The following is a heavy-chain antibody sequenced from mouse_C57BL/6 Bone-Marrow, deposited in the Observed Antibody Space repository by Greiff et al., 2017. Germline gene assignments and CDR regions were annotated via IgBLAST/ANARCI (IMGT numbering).Heavy chain of an antibody. CDR3: TRGVITTGVARYFDG. Sequence: VQLQQSGAELVRPGASVTLSCKASGYTFTDYEMHWVKQTPVHGLEWIGAIDPETGGPAYNQKFKGKAILTADKSSSPAYMELRSLTSEDSAVYYCTRGVITTGVARYFDGWGTGTTVTVSS. CDR2: IDPETGGP. CDR1: GYTFTDYE. J-gene: IGHJ1*03. V-gene: IGHV1-15*01. D-gene: IGHD1-1*01.